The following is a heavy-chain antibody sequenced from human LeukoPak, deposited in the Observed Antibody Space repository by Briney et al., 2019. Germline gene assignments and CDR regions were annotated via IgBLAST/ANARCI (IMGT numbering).Heavy chain of an antibody. J-gene: IGHJ3*02. CDR3: ARGLDVVSATNDAFDI. CDR1: GFSLSNYN. CDR2: ISSSSSYI. D-gene: IGHD2-15*01. V-gene: IGHV3-21*01. Sequence: PGGSLRLSCATSGFSLSNYNMNWVRQAPGKGLEWVSSISSSSSYIYYSDSVKGRVTISRDNAKNSLYLQMNSLRAEDTAVYYCARGLDVVSATNDAFDIWGQGTMVTVSS.